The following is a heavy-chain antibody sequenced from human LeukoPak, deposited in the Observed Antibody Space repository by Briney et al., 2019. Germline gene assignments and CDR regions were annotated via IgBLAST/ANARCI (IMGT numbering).Heavy chain of an antibody. D-gene: IGHD1-26*01. CDR2: IYPGDSHT. V-gene: IGHV5-51*01. Sequence: GESLKISCKGSGDTFNTHWIAWVRQMPEKGLEWMGIIYPGDSHTRYSPSFQGQVTISADKSISIAYLQWSSLKASDTAMYYCARPEYSGYSYAFDIWGQGTMVTVSS. CDR3: ARPEYSGYSYAFDI. CDR1: GDTFNTHW. J-gene: IGHJ3*02.